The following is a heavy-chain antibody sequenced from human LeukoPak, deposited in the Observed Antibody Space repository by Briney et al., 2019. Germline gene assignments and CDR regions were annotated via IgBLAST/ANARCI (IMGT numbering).Heavy chain of an antibody. CDR2: LSYSGCST. D-gene: IGHD3-10*01. CDR3: ARDYYGSGSYPYFDY. Sequence: GGSLRLSGAASGFTFSSYARIWVRQAPGKGLDWVSGLSYSGCSTYYADSVKGRFTISRDNSTNTLYLPMNRLRADDTAVYYCARDYYGSGSYPYFDYWGQGTLVTVSS. V-gene: IGHV3-23*01. J-gene: IGHJ4*02. CDR1: GFTFSSYA.